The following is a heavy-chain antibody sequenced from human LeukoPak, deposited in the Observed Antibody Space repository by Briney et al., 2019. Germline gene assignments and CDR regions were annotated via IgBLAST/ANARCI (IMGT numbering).Heavy chain of an antibody. D-gene: IGHD3-9*01. J-gene: IGHJ4*02. CDR2: IRYDGSNK. Sequence: GGSLSLSCAVSGFTFSSYGMHWVRQAPGGGLGWVAFIRYDGSNKYYADSVKGRFTLSRDNAKNSLDLQLNSLRAEDPALYYCAKSYYDILIGTFDYWGQGTLVTLPS. CDR1: GFTFSSYG. V-gene: IGHV3-30*02. CDR3: AKSYYDILIGTFDY.